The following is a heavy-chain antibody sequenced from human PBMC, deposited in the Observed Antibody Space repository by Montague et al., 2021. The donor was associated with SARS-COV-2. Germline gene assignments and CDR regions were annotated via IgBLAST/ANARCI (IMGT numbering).Heavy chain of an antibody. CDR2: FYYTGST. J-gene: IGHJ4*02. D-gene: IGHD3-3*01. CDR3: ARGRSGFFNPLDY. Sequence: SEILSLTCAVSDDSITSSTYYWAWIRQPPGKGLEWIGSFYYTGSTYYNPSLKSRVTMSVDTSKKHFSLNLNSVTAADTAVYYCARGRSGFFNPLDYWGQGTLVTVSS. CDR1: DDSITSSTYY. V-gene: IGHV4-39*02.